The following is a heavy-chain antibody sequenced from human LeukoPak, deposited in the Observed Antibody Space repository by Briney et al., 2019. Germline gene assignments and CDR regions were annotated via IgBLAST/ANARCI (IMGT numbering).Heavy chain of an antibody. CDR3: ARDFGDGYKDWYFDL. Sequence: SETLSLTCPVSGGSIRSSYYYWSWIRQPPGKGLEWIGYIYYSGSTNYNPSLKSRVTISVDTSKNQFSLKLSSVTAADTAVYYCARDFGDGYKDWYFDLWGRGTLVTVSS. V-gene: IGHV4-61*01. J-gene: IGHJ2*01. CDR2: IYYSGST. CDR1: GGSIRSSYYY. D-gene: IGHD5-24*01.